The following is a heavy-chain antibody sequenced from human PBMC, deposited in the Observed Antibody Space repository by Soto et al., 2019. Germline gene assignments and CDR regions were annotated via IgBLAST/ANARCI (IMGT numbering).Heavy chain of an antibody. D-gene: IGHD4-17*01. CDR1: GYTNTSYG. Sequence: ASVKASCKASGYTNTSYGMSWVQQAPGQGLEWMGWISAYNGNTNYAQKLQGRVTMTTDTSTSTAYMELRSLRSDDTAVYYCARGSLDYGDYCDYWSQGTLVTVSS. V-gene: IGHV1-18*01. J-gene: IGHJ4*02. CDR3: ARGSLDYGDYCDY. CDR2: ISAYNGNT.